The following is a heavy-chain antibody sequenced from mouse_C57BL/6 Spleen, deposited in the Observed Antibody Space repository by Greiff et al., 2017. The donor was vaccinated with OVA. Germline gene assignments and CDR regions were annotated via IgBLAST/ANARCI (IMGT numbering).Heavy chain of an antibody. D-gene: IGHD1-1*01. J-gene: IGHJ4*01. Sequence: QVQLQQSGAELVKPGASVKISCKASGYAFSSYWMNWVKQRPGKGLEWIGQIYPGDGDTNYNGKFKGKATLTADKSSSTAYMQLSSLTSEDSAVYFCARTVVDLYYAMDYWGQGTSVTVSS. CDR1: GYAFSSYW. V-gene: IGHV1-80*01. CDR3: ARTVVDLYYAMDY. CDR2: IYPGDGDT.